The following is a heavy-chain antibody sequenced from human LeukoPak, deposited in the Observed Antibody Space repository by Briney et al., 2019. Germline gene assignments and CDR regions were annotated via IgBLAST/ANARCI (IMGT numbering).Heavy chain of an antibody. V-gene: IGHV1-46*01. J-gene: IGHJ4*02. CDR3: ARATDLWSGYYGY. D-gene: IGHD3-3*01. Sequence: ASVKVSCKASGYTFTNSYMHWVRQAPGQGLEWMGIINPSGGSTSYPQKFQGRVTMARDMSTSTVYMELSSLRSEDTAVYYCARATDLWSGYYGYWGQGTLVTVSS. CDR2: INPSGGST. CDR1: GYTFTNSY.